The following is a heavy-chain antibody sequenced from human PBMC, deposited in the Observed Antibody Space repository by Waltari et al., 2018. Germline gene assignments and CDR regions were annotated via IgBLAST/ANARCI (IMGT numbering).Heavy chain of an antibody. CDR2: MHPNSGDT. CDR1: GYSFSGYD. Sequence: QVQLVQSGAEVRKPGASVKVSCKASGYSFSGYDISWVRQAPGQGLEWLGWMHPNSGDTGYAQKFQGRITITRITSMNTAYMELTGLKSEDTAVYYCARGRDYGDSLDPFGYWGQGTLVTVSS. J-gene: IGHJ4*02. D-gene: IGHD4-17*01. CDR3: ARGRDYGDSLDPFGY. V-gene: IGHV1-8*02.